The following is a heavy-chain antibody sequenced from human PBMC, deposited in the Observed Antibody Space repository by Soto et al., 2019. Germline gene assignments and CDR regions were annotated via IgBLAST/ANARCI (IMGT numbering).Heavy chain of an antibody. CDR1: GFTFSSYW. CDR3: ARGLSVSTTVTTGP. V-gene: IGHV3-74*01. J-gene: IGHJ5*02. CDR2: IKGDGSST. D-gene: IGHD4-17*01. Sequence: EVQLVESGGGLVQPEPSLRLSCAASGFTFSSYWMHWVRQAPGKGLVWVSRIKGDGSSTSYADSVRGRFTISRDNAKNTLYLQMNSLRAEDTAVYYCARGLSVSTTVTTGPWGQGTLVTVSS.